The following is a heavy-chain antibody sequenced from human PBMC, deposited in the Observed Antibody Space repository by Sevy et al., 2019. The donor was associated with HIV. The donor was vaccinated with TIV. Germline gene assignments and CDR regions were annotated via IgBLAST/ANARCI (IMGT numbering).Heavy chain of an antibody. D-gene: IGHD2-15*01. CDR3: ATENCSGGSSYFDY. J-gene: IGHJ4*02. CDR1: GFTFSSYG. Sequence: GGSLRLSCAASGFTFSSYGMHWVRQAPGKGLEWVAFIRYDGSNKYYADSVKGRFTISRDNSKNTLYLQMNSLRAEDTAVYYCATENCSGGSSYFDYWGQGTLVTVSS. V-gene: IGHV3-30*02. CDR2: IRYDGSNK.